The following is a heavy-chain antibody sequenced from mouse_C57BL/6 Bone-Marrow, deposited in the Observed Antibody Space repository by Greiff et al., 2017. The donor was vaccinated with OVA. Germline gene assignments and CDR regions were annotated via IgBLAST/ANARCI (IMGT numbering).Heavy chain of an antibody. CDR1: GFTFSSYG. J-gene: IGHJ3*01. D-gene: IGHD2-3*01. V-gene: IGHV5-6*01. Sequence: EVKLVESGGDLVKPGGSLKLSCAASGFTFSSYGMSWVRQTPDKRLEWVATFSSGGSYTYYPDSVKGRFTISRDNAKNTLYLQMSSLKSEDTAMYYCASPLFSAWFAYWGQGTLVTVSA. CDR3: ASPLFSAWFAY. CDR2: FSSGGSYT.